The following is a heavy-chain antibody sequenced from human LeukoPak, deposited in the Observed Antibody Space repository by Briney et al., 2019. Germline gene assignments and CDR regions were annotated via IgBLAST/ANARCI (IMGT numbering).Heavy chain of an antibody. J-gene: IGHJ4*02. Sequence: ASVKVSCKASGYNFITYGISWVRQAPGQGLEWMGWISAYNGHTNYAQKFQDRVTMTTDTSVNTVYMDLRSLRSDDTAVYYCARDYLLDYWGQGTLVTVSS. CDR1: GYNFITYG. CDR3: ARDYLLDY. CDR2: ISAYNGHT. V-gene: IGHV1-18*01.